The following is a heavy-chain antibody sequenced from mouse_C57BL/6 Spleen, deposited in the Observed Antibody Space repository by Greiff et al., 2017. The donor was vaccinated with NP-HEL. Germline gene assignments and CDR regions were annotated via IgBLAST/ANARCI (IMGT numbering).Heavy chain of an antibody. CDR1: GYAFSSSW. CDR3: ARSDSPYYFDY. CDR2: IYPGDGDT. J-gene: IGHJ2*01. V-gene: IGHV1-82*01. D-gene: IGHD3-2*01. Sequence: LVKPGASVKISCKASGYAFSSSWMNWVKQRPGKGLEWIGRIYPGDGDTNYNGKFKGKATLTADKSSSTAYMQLSSLTSEDSAVYFCARSDSPYYFDYWGQGTTLTVSS.